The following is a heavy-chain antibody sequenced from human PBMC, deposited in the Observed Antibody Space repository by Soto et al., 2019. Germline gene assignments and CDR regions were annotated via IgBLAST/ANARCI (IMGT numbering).Heavy chain of an antibody. J-gene: IGHJ4*02. CDR2: IRDKANSYAT. CDR3: TRLYCGGDCDFDS. V-gene: IGHV3-73*01. D-gene: IGHD2-21*02. CDR1: GFTFSGSS. Sequence: AGGSMRLSCAAAGFTFSGSSMHWVRQDSGKGLEWVGRIRDKANSYATAYTASVKGRFTISRDDSKNTAYLQMNSLKTEDTAVYYCTRLYCGGDCDFDSWGQGTLVTVSS.